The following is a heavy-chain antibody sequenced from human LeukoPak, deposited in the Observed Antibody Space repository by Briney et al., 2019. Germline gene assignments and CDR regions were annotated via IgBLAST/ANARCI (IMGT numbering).Heavy chain of an antibody. D-gene: IGHD6-19*01. J-gene: IGHJ4*02. V-gene: IGHV4-59*01. CDR3: ARARETVALDY. CDR2: IYYSGST. Sequence: SETLSLTCTVSGGSISSYYWSWIRQPPGKGLEWIGYIYYSGSTNYNPSLKSRVTISVDTSKNQFSLKLSSVTAADTAVYYCARARETVALDYWGQGTLVTVSS. CDR1: GGSISSYY.